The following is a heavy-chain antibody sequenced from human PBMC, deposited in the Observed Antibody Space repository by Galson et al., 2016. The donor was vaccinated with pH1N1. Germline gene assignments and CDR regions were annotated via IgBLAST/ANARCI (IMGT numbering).Heavy chain of an antibody. J-gene: IGHJ4*02. V-gene: IGHV3-30*04. Sequence: SLRLSCAASGFTFTSYAMHWVRQAPGKGLEWVAVILYDGTNEYYADSVKGRFTISRDKTQSTVYLQMNSLRTEDTAVYYRARDSEYSGHEGFHWGQGTLVTVSS. CDR3: ARDSEYSGHEGFH. CDR2: ILYDGTNE. D-gene: IGHD5-12*01. CDR1: GFTFTSYA.